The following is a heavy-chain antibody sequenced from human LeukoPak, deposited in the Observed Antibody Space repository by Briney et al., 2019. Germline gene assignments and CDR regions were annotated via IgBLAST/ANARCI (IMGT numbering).Heavy chain of an antibody. J-gene: IGHJ4*02. CDR2: IYYSGST. D-gene: IGHD1-26*01. V-gene: IGHV4-31*03. CDR3: ARVSMGGTYYYFDP. Sequence: PSETLSLTCTVSGGSISSCGYYWSWIRQHPGKGLEWIGYIYYSGSTYYNPSLKSRVTISVDTSKNQFSLKLSSVTAADTAVYYCARVSMGGTYYYFDPWGQGTLVTVSS. CDR1: GGSISSCGYY.